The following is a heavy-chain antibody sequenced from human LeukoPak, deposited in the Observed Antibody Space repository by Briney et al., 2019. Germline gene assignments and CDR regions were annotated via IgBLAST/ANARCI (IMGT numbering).Heavy chain of an antibody. Sequence: PSETLSLTCTVSGGSISSYYWSWIRQPAGKGLEWIGRTYTSGSTNYNPSLKSRVTISVDKSKNQFSLKLSSVTAADTAVYYCAREIVVVPAAMRGGYYYYMDVWGKGTTVTVSS. D-gene: IGHD2-2*01. CDR3: AREIVVVPAAMRGGYYYYMDV. CDR1: GGSISSYY. CDR2: TYTSGST. J-gene: IGHJ6*03. V-gene: IGHV4-4*07.